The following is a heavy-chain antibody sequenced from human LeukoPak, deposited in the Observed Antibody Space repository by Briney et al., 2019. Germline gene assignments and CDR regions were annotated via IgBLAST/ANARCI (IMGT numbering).Heavy chain of an antibody. Sequence: SETLSLTCAVYGGSFSGYYWSWIRQPPGKGLDGIGEINHSGSTNYNPSLKSRVTISVDTSKNQFSLKLSSVTAADTAVYYCARGSPYSSGWYGAWGQGTLVTVSS. V-gene: IGHV4-34*01. D-gene: IGHD6-19*01. CDR2: INHSGST. J-gene: IGHJ5*02. CDR1: GGSFSGYY. CDR3: ARGSPYSSGWYGA.